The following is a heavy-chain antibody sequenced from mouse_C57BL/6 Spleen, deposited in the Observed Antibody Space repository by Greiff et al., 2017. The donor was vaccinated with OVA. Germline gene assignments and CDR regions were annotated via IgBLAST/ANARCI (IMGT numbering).Heavy chain of an antibody. CDR1: GFTFTDYY. Sequence: VQLKESGGGLVQPGGSLSLSCAASGFTFTDYYMSWVRQPPGKALEWLGFIRNKANGYTTEYSATVKGRFTISRDNSQSILYLQMNALRAEDSATYYCARFTTAWYFDVWGTGTTVTVSS. V-gene: IGHV7-3*01. J-gene: IGHJ1*03. CDR2: IRNKANGYTT. D-gene: IGHD1-2*01. CDR3: ARFTTAWYFDV.